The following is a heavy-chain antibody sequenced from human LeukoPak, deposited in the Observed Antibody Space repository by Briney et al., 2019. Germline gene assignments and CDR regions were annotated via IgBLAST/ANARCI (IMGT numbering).Heavy chain of an antibody. CDR2: IKRKTDDGTT. CDR3: TTQSGAWNFDY. Sequence: GGSLRLSCAASGFSFSDTWMNWVRQAPGKGLEWVGLIKRKTDDGTTDYAAPEKGRFTISRDDSKNTLYLQMDSLKTEDTAVYYCTTQSGAWNFDYWGQGTLVTVSS. D-gene: IGHD1-1*01. V-gene: IGHV3-15*07. J-gene: IGHJ4*02. CDR1: GFSFSDTW.